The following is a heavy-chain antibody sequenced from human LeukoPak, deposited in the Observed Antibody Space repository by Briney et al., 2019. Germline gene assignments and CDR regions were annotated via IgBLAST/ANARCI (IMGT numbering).Heavy chain of an antibody. CDR1: GFTFSDYG. V-gene: IGHV3-23*01. D-gene: IGHD3-22*01. CDR3: AKSWNYYDSSGDDALDI. Sequence: GGSLRLSCAAAGFTFSDYGMNWVRQAPGKGLEWVSGISGSGISTYYADSVKGRFTISRDNSKSTLYLQMNSLRVEDTAVYYCAKSWNYYDSSGDDALDIWGQGTMVTVSS. J-gene: IGHJ3*02. CDR2: ISGSGIST.